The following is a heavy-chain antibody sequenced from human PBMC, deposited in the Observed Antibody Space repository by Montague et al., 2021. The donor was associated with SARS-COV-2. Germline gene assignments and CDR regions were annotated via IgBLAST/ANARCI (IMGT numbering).Heavy chain of an antibody. CDR3: ASHCGGGRCYFGMDV. V-gene: IGHV4-34*01. J-gene: IGHJ6*02. CDR1: GGSFSSY. Sequence: ETLSLTCDVYGGSFSSYWSWIRQPPGRGLEWVGQISHGGGTNYNPSLKSRVTVSVDTSKNQVSLKLSSVTAADTAVYYCASHCGGGRCYFGMDVWGQGTTVTVSS. D-gene: IGHD2-15*01. CDR2: ISHGGGT.